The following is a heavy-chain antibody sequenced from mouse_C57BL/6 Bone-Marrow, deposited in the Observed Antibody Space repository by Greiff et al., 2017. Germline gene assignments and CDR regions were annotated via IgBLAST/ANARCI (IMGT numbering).Heavy chain of an antibody. CDR2: IRSKSNNYAT. CDR3: VSYFYAMDY. J-gene: IGHJ4*01. Sequence: EVQGVESGGGLVQPKGSLKLSCAASGFSFNTYAMNWVRQAPGQGLEWVARIRSKSNNYATYYADSVKDRFTISRDDSESMLYLQMNNLKTEDTAMYYCVSYFYAMDYWGQGTSVTVSS. CDR1: GFSFNTYA. D-gene: IGHD2-1*01. V-gene: IGHV10-1*01.